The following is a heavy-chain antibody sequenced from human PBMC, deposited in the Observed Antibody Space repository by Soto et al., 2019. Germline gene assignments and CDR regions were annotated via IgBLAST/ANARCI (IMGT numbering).Heavy chain of an antibody. CDR3: AKDLQSYGDYDSYCYVMDV. Sequence: QVQLVESGGGVVQPGGSLTLSCAASGFTFSTYGMHWVRQTPGKGLEWVAAISYDGNNKFYSDSVKGRFTISRDNIKNSLTLQMNSLRADDTAVYSCAKDLQSYGDYDSYCYVMDVWGLGTRVTVSS. V-gene: IGHV3-30*18. D-gene: IGHD2-21*01. CDR1: GFTFSTYG. CDR2: ISYDGNNK. J-gene: IGHJ6*02.